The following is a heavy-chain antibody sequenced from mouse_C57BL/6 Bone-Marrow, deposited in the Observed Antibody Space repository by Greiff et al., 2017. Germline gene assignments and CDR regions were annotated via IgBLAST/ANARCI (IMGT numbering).Heavy chain of an antibody. J-gene: IGHJ3*01. CDR3: ARWGMVTPFAY. CDR2: IYPGSGST. CDR1: GYTFTSYW. D-gene: IGHD2-2*01. V-gene: IGHV1-55*01. Sequence: VQLQQPGAELVKPGASVKMSCKASGYTFTSYWITWVKQRPGQGLEWIGDIYPGSGSTNYNAKFKSKATLTVDTSSSTAYMQLSSLTSEDAADYCGARWGMVTPFAYWGQGTLVTVSA.